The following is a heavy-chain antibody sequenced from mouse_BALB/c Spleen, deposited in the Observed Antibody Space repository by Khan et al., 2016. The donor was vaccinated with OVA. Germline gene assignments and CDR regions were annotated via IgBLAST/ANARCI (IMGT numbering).Heavy chain of an antibody. V-gene: IGHV5-9-3*01. J-gene: IGHJ2*01. D-gene: IGHD1-1*01. Sequence: EVELVESGGGLVKPGGSLKLSCAASGFTFSNYAMSWVRQTPEKRLEWVATISSGGSYTYYPDSVRGRFTISRENANNALYLQMSSLRSEDTAMYYCARTPGYYGSKYFDYWGQGTTLTVSS. CDR3: ARTPGYYGSKYFDY. CDR2: ISSGGSYT. CDR1: GFTFSNYA.